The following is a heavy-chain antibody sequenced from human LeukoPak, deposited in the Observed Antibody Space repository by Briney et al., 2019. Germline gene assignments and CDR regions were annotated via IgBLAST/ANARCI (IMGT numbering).Heavy chain of an antibody. V-gene: IGHV1-2*02. Sequence: ASVKVSCKASGYTFTGYYMHWVRQAPGQGLEWMGWINPNSGGTNYAQKFRGRVTMTRDTSISTAYMELSRLRPDDTAVCYCARDEVAVANMDVWGKGTMVTVSS. D-gene: IGHD6-19*01. CDR3: ARDEVAVANMDV. CDR1: GYTFTGYY. CDR2: INPNSGGT. J-gene: IGHJ6*03.